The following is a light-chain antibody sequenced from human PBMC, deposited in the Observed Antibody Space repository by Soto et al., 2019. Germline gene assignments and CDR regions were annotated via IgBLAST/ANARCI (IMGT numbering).Light chain of an antibody. J-gene: IGKJ1*01. V-gene: IGKV4-1*01. Sequence: DIVMTQSPDSLAASLGERATINCKSSQSVLYSRNNEYYVAWYQQKPGQPPKLLVYWASARESGVPDRFSGSGSGTYFTLTISSLQAEDVAVYCCQQYYGTPRTFGQGTKVDIK. CDR2: WAS. CDR3: QQYYGTPRT. CDR1: QSVLYSRNNEYY.